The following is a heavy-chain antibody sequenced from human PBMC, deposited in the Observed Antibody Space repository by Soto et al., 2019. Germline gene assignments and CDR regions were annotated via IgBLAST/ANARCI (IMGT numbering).Heavy chain of an antibody. J-gene: IGHJ6*02. D-gene: IGHD2-15*01. V-gene: IGHV1-69*01. CDR1: GGAFSSVD. CDR3: VRGLTEGYYGVEV. Sequence: QVQLVQSGAEVKKPGSAVKVSCKASGGAFSSVDISGVRQAPGQGLDWMGGIIPLFGTTNYAEKFQGRGTITADASTSTAFMELSSLTSADTAVYYCVRGLTEGYYGVEVWGQGTTVIVSS. CDR2: IIPLFGTT.